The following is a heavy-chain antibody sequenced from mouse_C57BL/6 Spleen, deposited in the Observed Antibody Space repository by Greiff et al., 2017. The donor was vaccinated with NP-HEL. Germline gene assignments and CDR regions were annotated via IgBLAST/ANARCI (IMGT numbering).Heavy chain of an antibody. Sequence: EVQGVESGGGLVQPGGSLSLSCAASGFTFTDYYMSWVRQPPGKALEWLGFIRNKANGYTTEYSASVKGRFTISRDNSQSIIYLQMNALRAEDSATYYCARSDYYCSSHWYFDVWGTGTTVTVSS. CDR3: ARSDYYCSSHWYFDV. J-gene: IGHJ1*03. D-gene: IGHD1-1*01. V-gene: IGHV7-3*01. CDR2: IRNKANGYTT. CDR1: GFTFTDYY.